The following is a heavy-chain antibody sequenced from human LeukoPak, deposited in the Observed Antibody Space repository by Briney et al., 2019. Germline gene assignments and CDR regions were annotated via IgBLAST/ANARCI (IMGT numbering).Heavy chain of an antibody. CDR2: IWYDGSNK. D-gene: IGHD3-16*01. J-gene: IGHJ6*02. CDR3: ARVRKRGWGGYYYYGMDV. Sequence: GGSLRLSCAASGFTFSSYGMHWVRQAPGKGLEWVAVIWYDGSNKYYADSVKGRFTISRDNSKNTLYLQMNSLRAEDTAVYYCARVRKRGWGGYYYYGMDVWGQGTTVTVSS. CDR1: GFTFSSYG. V-gene: IGHV3-33*01.